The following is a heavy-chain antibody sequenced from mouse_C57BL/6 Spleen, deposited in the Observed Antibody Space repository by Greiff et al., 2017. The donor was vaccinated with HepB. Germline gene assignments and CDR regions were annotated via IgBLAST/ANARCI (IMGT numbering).Heavy chain of an antibody. V-gene: IGHV1-50*01. J-gene: IGHJ3*01. D-gene: IGHD2-4*01. CDR2: IDPSDSYT. CDR1: GYTFTSYW. CDR3: ARGGLRRTAWFAY. Sequence: QVQLQQPGAELVKPGASVKLSCKASGYTFTSYWMQWVKQRPGQGLEWIGEIDPSDSYTNYNQKFKGKATLTVDTSSSTAYMQRSSLTSEDSAVYYCARGGLRRTAWFAYWGQGTLVTVSA.